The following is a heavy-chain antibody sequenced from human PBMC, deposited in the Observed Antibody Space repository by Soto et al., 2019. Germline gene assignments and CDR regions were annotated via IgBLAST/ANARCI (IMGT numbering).Heavy chain of an antibody. Sequence: EVQLVESGGGLVKPGGSLRLSCAASGFTFSSYSMNWVRQAPGKGLEWVSSISSSSSYIYYADSVKVRFTISRDNAKNSLYLQMNSLRAEDTAVYYCARDLDILTGYYKGRDYYGMDVWGQGTTVTVSS. J-gene: IGHJ6*02. CDR3: ARDLDILTGYYKGRDYYGMDV. CDR2: ISSSSSYI. D-gene: IGHD3-9*01. CDR1: GFTFSSYS. V-gene: IGHV3-21*01.